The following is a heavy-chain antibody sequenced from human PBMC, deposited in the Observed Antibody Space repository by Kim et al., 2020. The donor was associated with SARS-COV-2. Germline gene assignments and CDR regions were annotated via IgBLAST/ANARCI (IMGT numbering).Heavy chain of an antibody. D-gene: IGHD6-13*01. V-gene: IGHV3-9*01. CDR3: AKRPRASSNSRYFDL. J-gene: IGHJ2*01. Sequence: ADSVKGRFTVSRDNAKNSLYLQMSSLGPEDTAFYYCAKRPRASSNSRYFDLWGRGILVTVSS.